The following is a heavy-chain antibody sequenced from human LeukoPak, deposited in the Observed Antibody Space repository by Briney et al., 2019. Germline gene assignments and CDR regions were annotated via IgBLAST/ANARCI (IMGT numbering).Heavy chain of an antibody. CDR1: GGSFSGYY. V-gene: IGHV4-34*01. J-gene: IGHJ4*02. CDR2: INHSGST. D-gene: IGHD2-2*01. Sequence: SETLSLTCAVYGGSFSGYYWSWIRQPPGKGLEWIGEINHSGSTNYNPSLKSRVTISVDTSKNQFSLKLSSVTAADTAVYYCARGHGDIVVVPAAISGLGSSYYFDYWGQGTLSPSPQ. CDR3: ARGHGDIVVVPAAISGLGSSYYFDY.